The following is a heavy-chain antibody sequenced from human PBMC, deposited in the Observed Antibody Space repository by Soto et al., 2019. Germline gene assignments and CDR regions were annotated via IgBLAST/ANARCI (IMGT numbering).Heavy chain of an antibody. J-gene: IGHJ6*02. CDR2: IIPLFRST. D-gene: IGHD2-2*01. V-gene: IGHV1-69*01. CDR1: GGTFGSHS. Sequence: QVQLVQSGAEVKKPGSSVKVSCKPSGGTFGSHSISWVRQAPGQGLEWMGGIIPLFRSTTYAPKFQGRVTFIADESTNTAYMEISNLRSEDTAVYFCGRDGGYCKSTACKMGGYSSVDVWGQGILLSVSS. CDR3: GRDGGYCKSTACKMGGYSSVDV.